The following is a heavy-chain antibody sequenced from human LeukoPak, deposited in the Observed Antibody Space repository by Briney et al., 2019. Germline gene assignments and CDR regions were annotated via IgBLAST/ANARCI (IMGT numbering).Heavy chain of an antibody. D-gene: IGHD3-22*01. J-gene: IGHJ4*02. CDR1: GFTFSPYS. V-gene: IGHV3-21*01. CDR3: ARDPPYYDNSGYYYDY. CDR2: ISGSSLYI. Sequence: PGGSLRLSCAASGFTFSPYSMNWVRQAPGKGLGWVSSISGSSLYIYYADPVRGRFTIPRDNAKTTLYLQMNSLRSEDTAVYYSARDPPYYDNSGYYYDYWGQGTLVTVSS.